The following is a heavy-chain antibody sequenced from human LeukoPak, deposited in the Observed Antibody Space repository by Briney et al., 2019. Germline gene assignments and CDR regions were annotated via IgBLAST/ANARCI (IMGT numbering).Heavy chain of an antibody. CDR2: INHSGST. Sequence: SETLSLTCAVYGGSFSGYYWSWICQPPGKGLEWIGEINHSGSTNYNPSLKSRVTISVDTSKNQFSLKLSSVTAADTAVYYCARPGGIAAPYYFDYWGQGTLVTVSS. V-gene: IGHV4-34*01. CDR1: GGSFSGYY. J-gene: IGHJ4*02. D-gene: IGHD6-13*01. CDR3: ARPGGIAAPYYFDY.